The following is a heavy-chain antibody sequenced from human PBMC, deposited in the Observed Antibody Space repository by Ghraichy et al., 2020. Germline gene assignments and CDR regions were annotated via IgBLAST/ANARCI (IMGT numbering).Heavy chain of an antibody. V-gene: IGHV1-69*10. Sequence: SVKVSCKASGGTFNSYVVNWVRQAPGQGLEWMGGIIPILGTIKYAPTFHDRVTLTADRSTSTAYMELRDVRSDDTALYYCATGGTYDYGMDVWGQGTTVTVSS. CDR2: IIPILGTI. CDR1: GGTFNSYV. J-gene: IGHJ6*02. D-gene: IGHD1-1*01. CDR3: ATGGTYDYGMDV.